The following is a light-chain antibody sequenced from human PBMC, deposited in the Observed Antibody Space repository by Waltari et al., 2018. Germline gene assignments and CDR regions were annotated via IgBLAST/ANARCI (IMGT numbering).Light chain of an antibody. CDR1: QSVSSSY. CDR3: QNHERLPAT. Sequence: EIVLTQAPGTLSLSPGERATPPGRASQSVSSSYLAWYQQKPGQAPRVLIYGASSRATGIPDRFSGSGSGTDFTLTISRLEPEDFAVYYCQNHERLPATFGQGTKVEIK. J-gene: IGKJ1*01. CDR2: GAS. V-gene: IGKV3-20*01.